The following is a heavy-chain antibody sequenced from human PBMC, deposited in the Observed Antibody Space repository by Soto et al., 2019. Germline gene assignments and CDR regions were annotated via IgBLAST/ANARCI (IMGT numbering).Heavy chain of an antibody. CDR2: LYGSGRGI. J-gene: IGHJ4*02. V-gene: IGHV3-23*01. CDR3: AKDRQPDGLWPFDH. CDR1: GFTFSTYA. D-gene: IGHD2-8*01. Sequence: EVRLLEFGGGLVQPGGSLRLSCAASGFTFSTYAMSWVRQAPGKGLEWVSGLYGSGRGISYADSVKGRFTISRDNSNDLLDLEKRGLRVEDPGVYYCAKDRQPDGLWPFDHWGQGTLVIVSS.